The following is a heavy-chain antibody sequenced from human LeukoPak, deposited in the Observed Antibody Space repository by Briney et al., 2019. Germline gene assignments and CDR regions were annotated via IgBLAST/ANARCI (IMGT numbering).Heavy chain of an antibody. CDR2: INPNSGGT. Sequence: GASVKVSCKASGYTFTGYYMHWVRQAPGQGLEWMGWINPNSGGTNYAQKFQGRVTMTRDTSISTAYMELSRLRPDDTAVYYCARGPYRIVVVPAAITSFDYWGQGTLVTVSS. CDR3: ARGPYRIVVVPAAITSFDY. V-gene: IGHV1-2*02. J-gene: IGHJ4*02. CDR1: GYTFTGYY. D-gene: IGHD2-2*01.